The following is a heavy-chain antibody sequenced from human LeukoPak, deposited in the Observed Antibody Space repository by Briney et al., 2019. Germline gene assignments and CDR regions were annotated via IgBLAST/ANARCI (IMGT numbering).Heavy chain of an antibody. CDR1: GFTVSSNY. Sequence: GGSLRLSCAASGFTVSSNYMSWVRQAPGKGLEWVSVIYSGGSTYYADSVKGRFTISRDNSKNTLYLQMNSLRAEDTAVYYCAREAQRGNEGMDVWGQGTTVTVSS. CDR3: AREAQRGNEGMDV. J-gene: IGHJ6*02. CDR2: IYSGGST. V-gene: IGHV3-66*01. D-gene: IGHD1-1*01.